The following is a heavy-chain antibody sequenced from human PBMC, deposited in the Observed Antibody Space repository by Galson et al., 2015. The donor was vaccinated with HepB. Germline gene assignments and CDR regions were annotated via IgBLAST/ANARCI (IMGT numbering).Heavy chain of an antibody. CDR3: ARVSEEYGDSGFLDY. CDR2: IIPIFGTA. J-gene: IGHJ4*02. V-gene: IGHV1-69*01. D-gene: IGHD4-17*01. CDR1: GGTFSSYA. Sequence: SVTVSCKASGGTFSSYAISWVRQAPGQGLEWMGGIIPIFGTANYAQKFQGRVTITADESTSTAYMELSSLRSEDTAVYYCARVSEEYGDSGFLDYWGQGTLVTVSS.